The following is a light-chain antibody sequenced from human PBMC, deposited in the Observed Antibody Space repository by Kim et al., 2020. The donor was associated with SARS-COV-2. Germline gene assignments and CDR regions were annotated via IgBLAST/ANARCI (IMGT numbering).Light chain of an antibody. J-gene: IGLJ3*02. V-gene: IGLV7-46*01. CDR1: TGVVTSGHY. Sequence: PGGTVTLACGSSTGVVTSGHYPYWFQQKPGQAPRTLIYDTNNKQSWTPARFSGSLLGGRAALTLSGAQPEDEAEYYCMLSYSGAWVFGGGTQLTVL. CDR2: DTN. CDR3: MLSYSGAWV.